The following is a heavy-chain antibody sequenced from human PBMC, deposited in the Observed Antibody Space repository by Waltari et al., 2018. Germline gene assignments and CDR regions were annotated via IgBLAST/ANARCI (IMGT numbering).Heavy chain of an antibody. CDR1: GFSISDNY. CDR3: ARDSKFDP. J-gene: IGHJ5*02. D-gene: IGHD4-4*01. V-gene: IGHV3-53*01. CDR2: INSGGTT. Sequence: EVQLVESGGGLIQPGGSLRLSCAASGFSISDNYMSWIRQAPGKGREWVSFINSGGTTYYAGSAKVRFTICSDDSKNALYLQMNSLRAEDAAIYYCARDSKFDPWGQGTLVTVTS.